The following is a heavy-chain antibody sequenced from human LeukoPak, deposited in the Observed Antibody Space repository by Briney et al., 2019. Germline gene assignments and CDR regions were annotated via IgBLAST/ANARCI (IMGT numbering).Heavy chain of an antibody. CDR1: GFTFSSYA. V-gene: IGHV3-23*01. J-gene: IGHJ4*02. CDR3: AKDHPRGLFRDTAFDN. CDR2: VSGSGGST. D-gene: IGHD3-22*01. Sequence: PGGSLRLSYAASGFTFSSYAMSWVRRAPGKGLEWVSAVSGSGGSTYYADSVKGRFTISRDNSKNTLYLQMNSLRAEDTAVYYCAKDHPRGLFRDTAFDNWGQGTLVTVSS.